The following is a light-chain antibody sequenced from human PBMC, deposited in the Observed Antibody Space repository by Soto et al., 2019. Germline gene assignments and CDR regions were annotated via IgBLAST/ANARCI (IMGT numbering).Light chain of an antibody. V-gene: IGKV3-20*01. J-gene: IGKJ3*01. CDR2: GAS. CDR1: QSVSSSY. Sequence: EIVLTQSPGTLSLSPGERATLSCRASQSVSSSYLAWYQEKPGQAPRLLLYGASSRATGMPDRFSGSGCGTDFTLTISRLEPEDFAVYYCQQYGSSPGFTFGPGTKVDIK. CDR3: QQYGSSPGFT.